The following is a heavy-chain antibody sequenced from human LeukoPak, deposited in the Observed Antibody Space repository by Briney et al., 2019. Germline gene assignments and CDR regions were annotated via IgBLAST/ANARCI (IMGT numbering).Heavy chain of an antibody. CDR1: GGTFRGYY. CDR3: ARGVLGPYYFDL. Sequence: AETLSLTCAVYGGTFRGYYWSWIRQPPGKGLEWIGEIHYTGATNYKPSFKSRVTISGDPSKTQVSLKVYSVTAADTAVYYCARGVLGPYYFDLWGRGTLVTVSS. V-gene: IGHV4-34*01. CDR2: IHYTGAT. D-gene: IGHD7-27*01. J-gene: IGHJ2*01.